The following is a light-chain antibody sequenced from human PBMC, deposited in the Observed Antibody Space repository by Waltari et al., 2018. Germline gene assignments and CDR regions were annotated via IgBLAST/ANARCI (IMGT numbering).Light chain of an antibody. J-gene: IGKJ4*01. Sequence: AIQMTQSPSSLSASVGDRVIITCRASQGIRNDLGWYQQKPGKAPKLLIYAASSLQSGVPSRFSGSGAGTDFTLTISSLQPEDFATYYCLQDYNYPLTFGGGTKVEI. CDR1: QGIRND. CDR2: AAS. CDR3: LQDYNYPLT. V-gene: IGKV1-6*01.